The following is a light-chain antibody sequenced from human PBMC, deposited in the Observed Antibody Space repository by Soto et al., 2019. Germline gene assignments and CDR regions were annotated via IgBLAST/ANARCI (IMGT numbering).Light chain of an antibody. CDR2: DVT. CDR1: SSDVGLYNY. Sequence: QSALTQPASVSGSPGQSIAISCTGTSSDVGLYNYVSWYQQHPDKAPKLIIYDVTNRPSGVSDRFSGSKSGNTASLTISGLQADDEADYYCSSFTTSSTYVFGTGTKLTVL. J-gene: IGLJ1*01. V-gene: IGLV2-14*01. CDR3: SSFTTSSTYV.